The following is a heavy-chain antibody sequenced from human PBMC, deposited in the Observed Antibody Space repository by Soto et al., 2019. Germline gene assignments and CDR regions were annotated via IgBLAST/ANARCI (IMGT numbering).Heavy chain of an antibody. D-gene: IGHD3-9*01. Sequence: ASVKVSCKASGYTFTSYAISWMRQAPGQGLEWMGWIDSYTGNTNYAQKLQVRVTMTTDTSTSTAYMDLRSLRSDDTAVYYCARCTTSCYNGFDNWGQGTLVTVSS. CDR2: IDSYTGNT. CDR3: ARCTTSCYNGFDN. J-gene: IGHJ4*02. CDR1: GYTFTSYA. V-gene: IGHV1-18*04.